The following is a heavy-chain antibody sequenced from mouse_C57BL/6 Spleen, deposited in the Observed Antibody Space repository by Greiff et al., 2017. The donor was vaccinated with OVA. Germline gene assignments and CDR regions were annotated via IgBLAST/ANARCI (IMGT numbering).Heavy chain of an antibody. V-gene: IGHV1-82*01. CDR3: ARQGLRTTTTVYYFDY. CDR2: IYPGDGVT. CDR1: GYAFSSSW. D-gene: IGHD2-1*01. J-gene: IGHJ2*01. Sequence: QVQLQQSGPELVKPGASVKISCKASGYAFSSSWMNWVKQRPGKGLEWIGRIYPGDGVTNYNGKFKGKATLTADKSSSTAYMQLSSLTSEDSAVYFCARQGLRTTTTVYYFDYWGQGTTLTVSS.